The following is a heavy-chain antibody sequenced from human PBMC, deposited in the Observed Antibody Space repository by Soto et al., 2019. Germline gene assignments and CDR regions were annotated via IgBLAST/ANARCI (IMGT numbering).Heavy chain of an antibody. Sequence: ASVKVSCKASGGTFSSYAISWVRQAPGQGLEWMGGIIPIFGTANYARKFQGRVTITADESTSTAYMELSSLRSEDTAGYYWARLYMGDWFQWSDYYYGMDVWGQGTTVTVSS. CDR1: GGTFSSYA. J-gene: IGHJ6*02. V-gene: IGHV1-69*13. D-gene: IGHD3-9*01. CDR3: ARLYMGDWFQWSDYYYGMDV. CDR2: IIPIFGTA.